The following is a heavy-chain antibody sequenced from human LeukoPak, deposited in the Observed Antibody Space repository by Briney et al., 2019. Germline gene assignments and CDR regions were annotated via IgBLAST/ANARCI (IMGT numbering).Heavy chain of an antibody. CDR1: GLDFNNHG. Sequence: GGSLRLSCVESGLDFNNHGVHWVRQAPGKGPEWVAYIGRDEGDEKFADSVKGRFSISRDNSKKTAYLDMRSLRVEDTARYFCASPPPSLGVIVLTRGDYWGQGTLVIVSS. V-gene: IGHV3-30*02. D-gene: IGHD3-16*02. CDR2: IGRDEGDE. CDR3: ASPPPSLGVIVLTRGDY. J-gene: IGHJ4*02.